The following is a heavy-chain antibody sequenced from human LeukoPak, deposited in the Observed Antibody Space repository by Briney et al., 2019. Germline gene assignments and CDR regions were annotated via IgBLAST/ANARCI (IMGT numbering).Heavy chain of an antibody. Sequence: GGSLRLSCAASGFTFSRYWMSWVRPAPGKGLEWVANIKQDGSEKYYVDSVKGRFTISRDNAKNSLYLQMNSLRAEDTAVYYCAREDGDYAMVRFQHWGQGTLVTVSS. CDR3: AREDGDYAMVRFQH. D-gene: IGHD4-17*01. CDR2: IKQDGSEK. J-gene: IGHJ1*01. V-gene: IGHV3-7*03. CDR1: GFTFSRYW.